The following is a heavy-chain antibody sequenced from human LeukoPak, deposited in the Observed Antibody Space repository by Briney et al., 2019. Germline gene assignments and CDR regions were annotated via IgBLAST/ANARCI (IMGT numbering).Heavy chain of an antibody. Sequence: SETLSLTCAVYGGSFSGYSWTWIRQPPGKGLGWIGEIDRSGSTNYNPSLKSRLTIPVDTSKNQFSLKLSSVTAADTAVYYCARGSAAGLAYWGQGTLVTVSS. J-gene: IGHJ4*02. CDR1: GGSFSGYS. CDR2: IDRSGST. CDR3: ARGSAAGLAY. V-gene: IGHV4-34*01. D-gene: IGHD6-13*01.